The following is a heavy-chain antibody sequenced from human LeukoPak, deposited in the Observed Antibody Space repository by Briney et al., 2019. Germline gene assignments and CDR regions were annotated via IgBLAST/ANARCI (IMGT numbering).Heavy chain of an antibody. J-gene: IGHJ4*02. V-gene: IGHV2-70*11. D-gene: IGHD3-22*01. CDR3: ARTGGTYSAISGYSYRAYYFDY. CDR1: GFSLSTRGMC. Sequence: ESGPALVKPTQTLTLTCTFSGFSLSTRGMCVSWIRQPPGKALEWLARIDWNDDRYYSTSLKTRLTISKDTSKNQVVLTMTNMDPVDTATYYCARTGGTYSAISGYSYRAYYFDYWGQGTLVTVSS. CDR2: IDWNDDR.